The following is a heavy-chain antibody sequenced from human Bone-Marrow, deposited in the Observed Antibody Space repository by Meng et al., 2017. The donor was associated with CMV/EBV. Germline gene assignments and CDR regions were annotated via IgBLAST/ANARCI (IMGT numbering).Heavy chain of an antibody. J-gene: IGHJ2*01. CDR1: GGSFSGYY. Sequence: QVQLQQWGAGLLKPSETLSLTCAVYGGSFSGYYWSWIRQPPGKGLEWIGFIYYSGSTYYNPSLKSRVTISLDKSKNQFSLRLRSVTAADTAVYYCARDHTIPLWGRGTLVTVSS. CDR3: ARDHTIPL. CDR2: IYYSGST. D-gene: IGHD3-3*01. V-gene: IGHV4-34*01.